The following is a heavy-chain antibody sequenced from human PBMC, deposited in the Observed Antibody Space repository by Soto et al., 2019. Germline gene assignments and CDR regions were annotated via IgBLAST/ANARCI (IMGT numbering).Heavy chain of an antibody. CDR1: GGSISSSIYY. CDR2: IYYSGST. D-gene: IGHD1-20*01. V-gene: IGHV4-39*01. CDR3: ARQSRSGSLDNGNGMDV. J-gene: IGHJ6*02. Sequence: PSATLSLTCTVSGGSISSSIYYWVWIRQPPGKGLEWIGSIYYSGSTYYNPSLKSRVTISVDTSKNQFSLKLSSVTAADTAVYYCARQSRSGSLDNGNGMDVWGQGTTVTVSS.